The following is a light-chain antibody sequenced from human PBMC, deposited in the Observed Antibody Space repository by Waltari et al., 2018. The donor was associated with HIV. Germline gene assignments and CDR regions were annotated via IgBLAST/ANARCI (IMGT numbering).Light chain of an antibody. Sequence: SYVLTQTPSMSVATGQTARVTCGGDNRGAKTVHWYQQKAGQSPVLVVYDDSDRPSGIPERFSGHNSGNTATLSITGAEAGDEADYYCHVWDSVGDDHVFGPGTKVTV. CDR1: NRGAKT. CDR2: DDS. CDR3: HVWDSVGDDHV. V-gene: IGLV3-21*02. J-gene: IGLJ1*01.